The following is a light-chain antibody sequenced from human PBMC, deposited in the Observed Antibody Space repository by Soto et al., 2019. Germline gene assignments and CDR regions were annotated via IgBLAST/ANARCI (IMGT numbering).Light chain of an antibody. J-gene: IGKJ1*01. CDR3: QHYGASPWP. Sequence: IVLKKSPATLSLSPGERATLSCWASQSVSTYLAWYQQKPGQAPRLLIYDASSRATGIPARFGGSGSGTDFTLTISSVEPEDVAVYYCQHYGASPWPFGQGTKVDIK. CDR1: QSVSTY. CDR2: DAS. V-gene: IGKV3-11*01.